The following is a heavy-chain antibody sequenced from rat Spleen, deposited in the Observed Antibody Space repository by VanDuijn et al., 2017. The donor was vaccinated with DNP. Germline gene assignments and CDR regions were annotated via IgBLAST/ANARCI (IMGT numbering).Heavy chain of an antibody. CDR3: ARGNYPGINTFDY. D-gene: IGHD1-4*01. CDR2: ISYEGSRT. CDR1: GFALSDYY. V-gene: IGHV5-22*01. J-gene: IGHJ2*01. Sequence: EVQLVESGGGLEQPGRALNLSCKASGFALSDYYMAWVRQAPKKGLEWVAYISYEGSRTYYRDSVKGRFTLSRDNAKSTLYLQMNSLRSEDTATYFCARGNYPGINTFDYWGQGVMVTVSS.